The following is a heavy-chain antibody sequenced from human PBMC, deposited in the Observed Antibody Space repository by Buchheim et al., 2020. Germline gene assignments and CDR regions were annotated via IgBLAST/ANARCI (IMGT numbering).Heavy chain of an antibody. CDR2: IKQDGSEK. CDR1: GFTFSSYW. V-gene: IGHV3-7*01. CDR3: AGVGLWSGYYRFYYYYFGLDV. D-gene: IGHD3-3*01. J-gene: IGHJ6*02. Sequence: EVQLVESGGGLVQPGGSLRLSCAASGFTFSSYWMNWVRQAPGKGLEWVANIKQDGSEKYYVDSVKGRFTISRDNAKNSLFLQMNSLRAEDTAVYYCAGVGLWSGYYRFYYYYFGLDVWGQGTT.